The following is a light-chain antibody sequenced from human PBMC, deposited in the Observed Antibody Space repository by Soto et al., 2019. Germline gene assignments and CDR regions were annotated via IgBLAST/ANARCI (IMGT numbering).Light chain of an antibody. J-gene: IGKJ1*01. V-gene: IGKV3-15*01. CDR3: QQYNNWPWT. Sequence: EIVLTQSPGTLSLSPGEGATLSFRASQSVSSKLAWYQQKPGQAPRLLIYGASTRATGFPARFSGSGSGTDFTLTISSLQSEDFAIYYCQQYNNWPWTFGQGTKVDI. CDR2: GAS. CDR1: QSVSSK.